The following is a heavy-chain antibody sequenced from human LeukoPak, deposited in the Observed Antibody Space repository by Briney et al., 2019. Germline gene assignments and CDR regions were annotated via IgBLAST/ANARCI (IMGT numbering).Heavy chain of an antibody. J-gene: IGHJ4*02. CDR3: ARGLIGSYYAPADY. V-gene: IGHV3-33*08. CDR2: IWYDGSNK. CDR1: GFTFSSYG. D-gene: IGHD1-26*01. Sequence: GRSLRLSCAASGFTFSSYGMHWVRQAPGKGLEWVAVIWYDGSNKYYADSVKGRFTISRDNSKNTLYLQMNSLRAEDTAVYYCARGLIGSYYAPADYWGQGTLVTVSS.